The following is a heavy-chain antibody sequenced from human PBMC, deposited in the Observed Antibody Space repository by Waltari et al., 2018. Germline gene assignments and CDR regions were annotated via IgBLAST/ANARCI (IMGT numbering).Heavy chain of an antibody. J-gene: IGHJ4*02. CDR3: ARIRSGTYYFDY. CDR1: GGSISSYY. V-gene: IGHV4-59*08. Sequence: QVQLQESGPGLVKPSETLSLTCTVSGGSISSYYWSWIRQPPGKGLEWIGYIYYSWGTNYHPSRKSRVTLSVDTSKNQFSLKLSSVTAADTAVYYCARIRSGTYYFDYWGQGTLVTVSS. CDR2: IYYSWGT. D-gene: IGHD1-26*01.